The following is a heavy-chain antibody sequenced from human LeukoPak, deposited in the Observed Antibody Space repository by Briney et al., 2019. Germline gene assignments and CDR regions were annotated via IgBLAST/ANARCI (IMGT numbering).Heavy chain of an antibody. CDR2: VDPEDGKT. D-gene: IGHD5-12*01. CDR3: ATGIIATTRVDY. V-gene: IGHV1-69-2*01. J-gene: IGHJ4*02. Sequence: ASVKISCKVSGYTFTYHYLHWVPQAPGKGLEWVGLVDPEDGKTTYAEKFQGRVTITADTSTAPAYMELSSLRSEDTAVYYCATGIIATTRVDYWGQGTLVTVSS. CDR1: GYTFTYHY.